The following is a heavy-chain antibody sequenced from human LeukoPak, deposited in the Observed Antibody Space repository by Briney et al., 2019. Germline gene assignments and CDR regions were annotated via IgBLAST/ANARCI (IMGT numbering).Heavy chain of an antibody. V-gene: IGHV3-23*01. CDR2: ISGSGGST. Sequence: GGSLRLSCAASGVTFSSYSMNWVRQAPGKGLEWGSAISGSGGSTYYADSVKGRFTISRDNSKKTLSLQMNSLRAEDTAIYYCAKASNTWNYFDYWGQGTLVTVSS. CDR1: GVTFSSYS. CDR3: AKASNTWNYFDY. J-gene: IGHJ4*02. D-gene: IGHD1-1*01.